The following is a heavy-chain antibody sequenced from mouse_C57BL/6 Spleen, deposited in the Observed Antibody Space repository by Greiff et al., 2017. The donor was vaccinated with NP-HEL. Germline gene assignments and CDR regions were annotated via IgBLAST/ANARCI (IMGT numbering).Heavy chain of an antibody. CDR2: IDPETGGT. CDR1: GYTFTDYE. CDR3: TRRPTTVVHWYFDV. J-gene: IGHJ1*03. D-gene: IGHD1-1*01. Sequence: QVQLQQSGAELVRPGASVTLSCKASGYTFTDYEMHWVQQTPVHGLEWIGAIDPETGGTAYNQKFKGTAILTADKSSSTAYMERRSLTSEDSAVYYCTRRPTTVVHWYFDVWGTGTTVTVSS. V-gene: IGHV1-15*01.